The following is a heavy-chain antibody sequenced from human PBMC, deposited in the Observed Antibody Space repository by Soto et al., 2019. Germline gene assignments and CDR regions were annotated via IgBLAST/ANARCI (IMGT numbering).Heavy chain of an antibody. J-gene: IGHJ4*02. V-gene: IGHV1-8*01. CDR2: MNPNSGNT. Sequence: QVQLVQSGAEVKKPGASVKVSCKASGYTFTSYDINWVRQATGQGLEWMGWMNPNSGNTGYAQKFQGRVTMTRNTYISTAYMELSSLRSEDTAVYYCARVDCSGGSCYSLIDYWGQGTLVTVSS. D-gene: IGHD2-15*01. CDR3: ARVDCSGGSCYSLIDY. CDR1: GYTFTSYD.